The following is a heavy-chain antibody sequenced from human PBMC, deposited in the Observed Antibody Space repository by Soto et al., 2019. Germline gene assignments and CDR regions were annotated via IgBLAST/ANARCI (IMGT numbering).Heavy chain of an antibody. V-gene: IGHV4-59*08. Sequence: SETLSLTCTVSGGSISSYYWSWIRQPPGKGLEWIGYIYHSGSTNYNPSLKSRVTISVDTSKNQFSLKLSSVTAADTAVYYRARRYYDILTGYYRFDYWGQGTLVTVSS. CDR3: ARRYYDILTGYYRFDY. J-gene: IGHJ4*02. D-gene: IGHD3-9*01. CDR1: GGSISSYY. CDR2: IYHSGST.